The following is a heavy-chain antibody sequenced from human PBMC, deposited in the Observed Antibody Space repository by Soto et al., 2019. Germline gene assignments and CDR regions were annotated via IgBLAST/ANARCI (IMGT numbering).Heavy chain of an antibody. CDR1: GFTFTTAW. J-gene: IGHJ6*03. V-gene: IGHV3-53*04. CDR2: IYSGGST. CDR3: ARTTHCSGGSCSHYYYYYMDV. Sequence: PGGSLRLSCAASGFTFTTAWINWVRQAPGKGLEWVSVIYSGGSTYYADSVKGRFTISRHNSKNTLYLQMNSLRAEDTAVYYCARTTHCSGGSCSHYYYYYMDVWGKGTTVTVSS. D-gene: IGHD2-15*01.